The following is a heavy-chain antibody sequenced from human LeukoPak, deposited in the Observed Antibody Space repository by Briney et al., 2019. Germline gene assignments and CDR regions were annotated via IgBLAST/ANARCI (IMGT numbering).Heavy chain of an antibody. CDR2: IYRSGST. V-gene: IGHV4-38-2*02. CDR3: ARGEKGSSSGSINY. CDR1: NYSISNSLY. Sequence: SEPLSLTCSGSNYSISNSLYWGWLRQPPGKGLEWIGSIYRSGSTFHNTSLESRVTISVDTSKNQLSLKLSSVTAADTAVYYCARGEKGSSSGSINYWGQGTLVTVSS. D-gene: IGHD6-6*01. J-gene: IGHJ4*02.